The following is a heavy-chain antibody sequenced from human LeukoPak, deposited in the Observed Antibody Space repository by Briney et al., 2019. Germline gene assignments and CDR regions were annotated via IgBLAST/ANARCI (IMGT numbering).Heavy chain of an antibody. CDR1: GGSISSYY. J-gene: IGHJ4*02. CDR3: ARETDYYDSSGYYQPKSYFDY. Sequence: SETLSLTCAVSGGSISSYYWSWIRQPAGKGLEWIGRIYTIGSTNYNPSLKSRVTMSVDTSKNQFSLKLSSVTAADTAVYYCARETDYYDSSGYYQPKSYFDYWGQGTLVTVSS. CDR2: IYTIGST. V-gene: IGHV4-4*07. D-gene: IGHD3-22*01.